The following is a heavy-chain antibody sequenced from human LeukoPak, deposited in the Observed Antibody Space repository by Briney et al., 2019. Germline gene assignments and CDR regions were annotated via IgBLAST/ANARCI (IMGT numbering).Heavy chain of an antibody. CDR1: GFTFSSHS. D-gene: IGHD3-10*01. J-gene: IGHJ3*02. CDR2: ISSSSSTI. CDR3: ARTRIYGSGFDAFDI. Sequence: SGGSLRLSCAASGFTFSSHSMNCVRQAPGKGLEWVSYISSSSSTIYYADSVKGRFTISRDNAKNSLYLQMNSLRDEDTAVYYCARTRIYGSGFDAFDIWGQGTMVTVSS. V-gene: IGHV3-48*02.